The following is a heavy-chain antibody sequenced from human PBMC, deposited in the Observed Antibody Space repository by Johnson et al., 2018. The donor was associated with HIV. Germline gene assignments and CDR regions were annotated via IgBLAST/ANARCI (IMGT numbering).Heavy chain of an antibody. V-gene: IGHV3-30*18. D-gene: IGHD6-6*01. CDR1: GFTFSSYG. CDR2: ISYDGSNK. Sequence: QVQLVESGGGVVQPGRSLRLSCAASGFTFSSYGMHWVRQAPGKGLEWVAVISYDGSNKYYADSVRGRISISRDNSKKTLYLQMNSLRAEDTALYYCAKDRARVHVGAARPQEGAFDIWGQGTMVTVSS. CDR3: AKDRARVHVGAARPQEGAFDI. J-gene: IGHJ3*02.